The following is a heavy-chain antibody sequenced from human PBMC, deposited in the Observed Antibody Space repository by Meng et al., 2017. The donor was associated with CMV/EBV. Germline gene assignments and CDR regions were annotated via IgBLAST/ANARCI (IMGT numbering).Heavy chain of an antibody. V-gene: IGHV3-15*01. J-gene: IGHJ4*02. CDR3: TTDLGYCSSTSCYFNDY. Sequence: VGSLRLSCAASGFTFSTAWMSWVRQAPGKGLEWVGRIKSKTDGGTTDYAAPVKGRFTISRDDSKNTLYLQMNSLKTEDTAVYYCTTDLGYCSSTSCYFNDYWGQGTLVTVSS. D-gene: IGHD2-2*01. CDR1: GFTFSTAW. CDR2: IKSKTDGGTT.